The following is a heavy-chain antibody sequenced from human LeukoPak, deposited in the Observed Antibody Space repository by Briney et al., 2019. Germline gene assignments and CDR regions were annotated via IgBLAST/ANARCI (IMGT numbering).Heavy chain of an antibody. V-gene: IGHV3-23*01. J-gene: IGHJ4*02. Sequence: SGGSLRLSCATSGFTFSSYAMSWVRQAPGKGLEWVSSISGSGGNTYYADSVKGRFTISRDYSKNTLYLQMNSLRAEDTAVYYCASREYYYGSGSKTDDYWGQGTLVTVSS. D-gene: IGHD3-10*01. CDR3: ASREYYYGSGSKTDDY. CDR1: GFTFSSYA. CDR2: ISGSGGNT.